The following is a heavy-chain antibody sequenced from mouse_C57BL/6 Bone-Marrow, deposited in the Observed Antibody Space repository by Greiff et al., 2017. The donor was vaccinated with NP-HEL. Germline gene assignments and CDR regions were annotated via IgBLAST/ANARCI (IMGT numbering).Heavy chain of an antibody. CDR2: IYPRSGNT. CDR1: GYTFTSYG. V-gene: IGHV1-81*01. J-gene: IGHJ2*01. CDR3: ARGDYYSWNYFDY. D-gene: IGHD2-12*01. Sequence: QVQLKQSGAELARPGASVKLSCKASGYTFTSYGISWVKQRTGQGLEWIGEIYPRSGNTYYNEKFKGKATLTADKSSSTAYMELRSLTSEDSAVYFCARGDYYSWNYFDYWGQGTTLTVSS.